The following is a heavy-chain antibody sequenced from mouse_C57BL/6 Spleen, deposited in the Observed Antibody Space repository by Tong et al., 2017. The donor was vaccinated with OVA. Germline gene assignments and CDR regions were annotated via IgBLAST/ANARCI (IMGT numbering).Heavy chain of an antibody. Sequence: EVQLQESGGGLVKPGGSLKLSCAASGFTFSDYGMHWVRQAPEKGLEWVAYISSGSSIYYADTVKGRFTISRDNAKNTLFLQMTSLRSEDTAMYYCAVITTVVEYYAMDYWDQGTSVTVS. J-gene: IGHJ4*01. CDR2: ISSGSSI. V-gene: IGHV5-17*01. CDR3: AVITTVVEYYAMDY. CDR1: GFTFSDYG. D-gene: IGHD1-1*01.